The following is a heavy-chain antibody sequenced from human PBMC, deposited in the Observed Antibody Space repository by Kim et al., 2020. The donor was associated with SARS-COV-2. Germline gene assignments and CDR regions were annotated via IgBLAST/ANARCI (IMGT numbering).Heavy chain of an antibody. D-gene: IGHD4-17*01. V-gene: IGHV3-53*01. CDR3: ARALDGDYVDY. J-gene: IGHJ4*02. Sequence: GGSLRLSCAASGFTVSSNYMSWVRQAPGKGLEWVSVIYSGGSTYYADSVKGRFTISRDNSKNTLYLQMNSLRAEDTAVYYCARALDGDYVDYWGQGTLVTVSS. CDR1: GFTVSSNY. CDR2: IYSGGST.